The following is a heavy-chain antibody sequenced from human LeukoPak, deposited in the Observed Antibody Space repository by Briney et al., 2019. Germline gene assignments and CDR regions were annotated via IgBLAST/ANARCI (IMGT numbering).Heavy chain of an antibody. CDR1: GDSISSNY. V-gene: IGHV4-59*01. CDR2: IYHSGST. J-gene: IGHJ3*02. D-gene: IGHD1-26*01. CDR3: AKDREYSGGPRAFDI. Sequence: SETLSLTCTVSGDSISSNYWSWIRQPPGKGLEWIGYIYHSGSTSYNPSLKSRVTISLDTSKKHFSLKLSSVTAADTAIYYCAKDREYSGGPRAFDIWGQGTMVTVSS.